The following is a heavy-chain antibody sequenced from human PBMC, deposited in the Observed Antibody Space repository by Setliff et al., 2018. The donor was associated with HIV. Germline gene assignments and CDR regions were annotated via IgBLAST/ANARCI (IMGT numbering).Heavy chain of an antibody. CDR1: GDTFTTYF. V-gene: IGHV1-46*01. D-gene: IGHD6-19*01. Sequence: ASVKVSCKAPGDTFTTYFMHWVRQAPGQGLEWMGIINLSSGATTYAQRFQGRVTMTSDTSTSTVYMELSSLTSEDTAVYYCARDRSSGWSFYYGMDVWGQGITVTVSS. CDR2: INLSSGAT. J-gene: IGHJ6*02. CDR3: ARDRSSGWSFYYGMDV.